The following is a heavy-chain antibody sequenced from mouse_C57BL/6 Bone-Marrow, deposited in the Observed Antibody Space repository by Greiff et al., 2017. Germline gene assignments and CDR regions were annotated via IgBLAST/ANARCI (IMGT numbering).Heavy chain of an antibody. Sequence: VQLQQSGAELVRPGASVKLSCTASGFNIKDDYMHWVKQRPEQGLEWLGWIDPENGDTEYASKFQGKATITADPSSNTAYLQISSLTSEDTAVYYCTTWIYYGHYVGDYWGQGTTLTVSS. J-gene: IGHJ2*01. CDR3: TTWIYYGHYVGDY. D-gene: IGHD2-1*01. V-gene: IGHV14-4*01. CDR2: IDPENGDT. CDR1: GFNIKDDY.